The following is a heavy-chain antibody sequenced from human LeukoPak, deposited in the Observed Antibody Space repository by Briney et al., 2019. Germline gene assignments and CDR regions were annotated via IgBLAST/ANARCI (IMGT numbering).Heavy chain of an antibody. CDR3: ASGASQYGSGSYFFPGPINWFDP. V-gene: IGHV4-39*07. CDR2: IYYSGST. J-gene: IGHJ5*02. D-gene: IGHD3-10*01. CDR1: GGSISSSSYY. Sequence: SETLSLTCTVSGGSISSSSYYWGWIRQPPGKGLEWIGSIYYSGSTYYNPSLKSRVTISVDTSKNQFSLKLSSVTAADTAVYYCASGASQYGSGSYFFPGPINWFDPWGQGTLVTVSS.